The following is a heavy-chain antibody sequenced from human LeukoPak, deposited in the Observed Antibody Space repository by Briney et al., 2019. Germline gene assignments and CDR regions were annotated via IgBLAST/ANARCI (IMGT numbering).Heavy chain of an antibody. J-gene: IGHJ4*02. CDR2: IYSSGSA. Sequence: SETLSLTCTVSGGSINSNNYYWGWIRQPPGTGLEWIGSIYSSGSAYYNPFLKSRVTISVDTSKNQFSLRLSSVTAADTAVYYCQSRYLEWLLEYWGQGTLVTVSS. CDR3: QSRYLEWLLEY. CDR1: GGSINSNNYY. D-gene: IGHD3-3*01. V-gene: IGHV4-39*01.